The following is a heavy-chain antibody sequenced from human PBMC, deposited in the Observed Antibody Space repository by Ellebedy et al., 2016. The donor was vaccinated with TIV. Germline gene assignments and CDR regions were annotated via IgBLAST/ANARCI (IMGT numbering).Heavy chain of an antibody. J-gene: IGHJ4*02. CDR2: IHYSGST. D-gene: IGHD6-13*01. CDR1: GGSIRSYY. Sequence: GSLRLXXTVSGGSIRSYYWRWIRQSPGRGLEWIGAIHYSGSTYYNPSLRSRVTISLDTSKNQFSLRLSSVTAADTAVYYCARGWQTAVSPWAHWGQGTLVTVSS. CDR3: ARGWQTAVSPWAH. V-gene: IGHV4-59*01.